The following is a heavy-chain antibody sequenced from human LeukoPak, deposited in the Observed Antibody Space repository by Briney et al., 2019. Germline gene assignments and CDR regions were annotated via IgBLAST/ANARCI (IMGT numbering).Heavy chain of an antibody. CDR1: GFTFSSYA. CDR2: ISGGGGST. CDR3: AKADVAYSSNSYRPFDY. J-gene: IGHJ4*02. V-gene: IGHV3-23*01. Sequence: GGSLRLSCAASGFTFSSYAMSWVRQAPGKGLEWVSAISGGGGSTYYAASVKGRSTISRDNSKNTLYLQMDSLRAEDTAVYYCAKADVAYSSNSYRPFDYWGQGTLVTVSS. D-gene: IGHD6-13*01.